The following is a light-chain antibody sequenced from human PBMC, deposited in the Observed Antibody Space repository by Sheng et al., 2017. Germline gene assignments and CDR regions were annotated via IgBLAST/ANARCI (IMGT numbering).Light chain of an antibody. CDR2: AAS. Sequence: DIQMTQSPSAMSASVEDRVTITCRASQGISFDLAWFQQKPGTAPQLLIYAASSLQSGVPSRFSGSGSGTDFTLTITGLEPEDFATYYCQHSFRSPYTFGQGTKLEIK. J-gene: IGKJ2*01. V-gene: IGKV1-17*03. CDR3: QHSFRSPYT. CDR1: QGISFD.